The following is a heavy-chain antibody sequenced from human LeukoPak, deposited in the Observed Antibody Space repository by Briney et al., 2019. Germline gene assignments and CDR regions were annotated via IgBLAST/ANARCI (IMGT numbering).Heavy chain of an antibody. CDR1: GFTFSSYS. V-gene: IGHV3-21*01. CDR2: ISSSSSYI. Sequence: PGGSLRLSCAASGFTFSSYSMNWVRQAPGKGLEWVSSISSSSSYIYYADSVKGRFTISRDNAKNSLYLQMNSLRAEDTAVYYCARDLDYGDYPGVLQHWGQGTLVTVSS. CDR3: ARDLDYGDYPGVLQH. D-gene: IGHD4-17*01. J-gene: IGHJ1*01.